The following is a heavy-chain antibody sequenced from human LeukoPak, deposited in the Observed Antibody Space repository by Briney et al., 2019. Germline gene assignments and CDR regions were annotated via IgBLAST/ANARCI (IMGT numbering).Heavy chain of an antibody. CDR2: ISGSGGST. CDR3: AKVLVGTTCFEY. Sequence: GGTLRLSCAASGFTFSSHGMSWVRQAPGKGLEWVSAISGSGGSTYYADSVKGRFTMSRDNSKNTLYLQMNSLRAEDTAVYYCAKVLVGTTCFEYWGQGTLVTVSS. CDR1: GFTFSSHG. J-gene: IGHJ4*02. D-gene: IGHD1-7*01. V-gene: IGHV3-23*01.